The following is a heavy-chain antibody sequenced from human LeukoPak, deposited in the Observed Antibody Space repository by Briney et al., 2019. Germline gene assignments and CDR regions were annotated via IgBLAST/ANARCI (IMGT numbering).Heavy chain of an antibody. J-gene: IGHJ4*02. V-gene: IGHV3-33*01. CDR2: IWYDGSNK. CDR3: ARPTMMTNYYFDY. Sequence: PGRSLRLSCAASGFTFSSYGMHWVRQAPGKGLEWVAVIWYDGSNKYYADSVEGRFTISRDNSKNTLYLQMNSLGAEDTAVYYCARPTMMTNYYFDYWGQGTLVTVSS. D-gene: IGHD3-22*01. CDR1: GFTFSSYG.